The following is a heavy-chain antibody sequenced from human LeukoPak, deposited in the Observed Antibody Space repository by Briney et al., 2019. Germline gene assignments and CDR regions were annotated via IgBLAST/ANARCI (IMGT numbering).Heavy chain of an antibody. V-gene: IGHV4-39*01. Sequence: SETLSLTCTVSGGSISSSSYYWGWIRQPPGKGLEWIGSIYYSGSTYYNPSLKSRVTISVDTSKNQFSLKLSSVTAADTAVYYCARHGNGYPPNWFDPWGQGTLVTVSS. CDR2: IYYSGST. CDR1: GGSISSSSYY. J-gene: IGHJ5*02. D-gene: IGHD5-24*01. CDR3: ARHGNGYPPNWFDP.